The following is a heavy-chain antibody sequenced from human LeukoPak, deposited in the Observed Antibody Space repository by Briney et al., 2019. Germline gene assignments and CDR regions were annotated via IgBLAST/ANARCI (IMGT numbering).Heavy chain of an antibody. D-gene: IGHD6-6*01. Sequence: GGSLRLSCAASGFTVSSNYMSWVRQAPGKGLEWVSVIYSGGSTYYADSVKGRFTISRDNSKNTLYLQMNSLGAEDTAVYYCAGEQLLPDYYYYGMDVWGQGTTVTVSS. CDR3: AGEQLLPDYYYYGMDV. J-gene: IGHJ6*02. V-gene: IGHV3-66*02. CDR1: GFTVSSNY. CDR2: IYSGGST.